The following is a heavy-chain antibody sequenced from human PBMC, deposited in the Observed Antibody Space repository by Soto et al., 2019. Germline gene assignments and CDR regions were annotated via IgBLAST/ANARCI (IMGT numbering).Heavy chain of an antibody. CDR3: AREGGVPFAIGHHYYGMDV. D-gene: IGHD3-16*01. CDR2: ISYDGNKK. J-gene: IGHJ6*02. Sequence: HPGGSLRLSCAASGFTFNKYDMHWVRQAPGKGLEWVAVISYDGNKKYYEDSVRGRFNISRDNSKNTVYLQMNSLRAEDTAVYYCAREGGVPFAIGHHYYGMDVPGPATTLTVS. CDR1: GFTFNKYD. V-gene: IGHV3-30-3*01.